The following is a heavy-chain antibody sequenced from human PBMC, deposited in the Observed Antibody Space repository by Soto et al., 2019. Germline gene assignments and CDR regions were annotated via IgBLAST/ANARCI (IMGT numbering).Heavy chain of an antibody. Sequence: ASVKVSCKASGYSFSNSGCSWRRQAPGQGLEWMGWISTYNGNTNYAQKFQGRLSMTRDTSTTTAFMELTTLRSDDTAVYYCARDEYNNGRNWLNPWGQGTLVTVSS. CDR2: ISTYNGNT. CDR1: GYSFSNSG. V-gene: IGHV1-18*01. D-gene: IGHD2-8*01. CDR3: ARDEYNNGRNWLNP. J-gene: IGHJ5*02.